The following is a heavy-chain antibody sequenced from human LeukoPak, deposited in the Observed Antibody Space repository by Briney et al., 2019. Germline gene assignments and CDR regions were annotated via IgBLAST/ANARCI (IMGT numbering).Heavy chain of an antibody. Sequence: ASVKVSCKASGYTFTSYGISWVRQAPGQGLEWMGWISAYNGNTNYAQKLQGRVTMTTDTSTSTAYMELRSLRSDDTAVYYCARDRPLDYDFWSGYYDLDYWGQGTLVTVSS. J-gene: IGHJ4*02. CDR3: ARDRPLDYDFWSGYYDLDY. CDR2: ISAYNGNT. CDR1: GYTFTSYG. D-gene: IGHD3-3*01. V-gene: IGHV1-18*01.